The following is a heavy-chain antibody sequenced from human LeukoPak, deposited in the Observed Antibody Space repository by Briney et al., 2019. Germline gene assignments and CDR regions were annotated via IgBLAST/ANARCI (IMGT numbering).Heavy chain of an antibody. CDR2: ISYDGSNK. J-gene: IGHJ5*02. V-gene: IGHV3-30*03. Sequence: PGGSLRLSCAASGFTFSSYGMHWVRQAPGKGLEWVAVISYDGSNKYYADSVKGRFSISRDNSKNTLYLQMNSLRAEDTAVFYCARDHNWSYGNGGFDPWGQGTLVTVSS. CDR3: ARDHNWSYGNGGFDP. D-gene: IGHD1-7*01. CDR1: GFTFSSYG.